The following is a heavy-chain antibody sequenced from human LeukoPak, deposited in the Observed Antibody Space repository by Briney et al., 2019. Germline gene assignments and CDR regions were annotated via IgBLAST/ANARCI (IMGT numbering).Heavy chain of an antibody. Sequence: ASVKVSCKVSGYTLAELSMHWVRQAPGKGLEWMGGFDPKDGETIYAQKFQGRVTMTEDTSTDTAYMELSSLRSEDTAVYYCATLFGELIDYWGQGTLDTVSS. J-gene: IGHJ4*02. CDR3: ATLFGELIDY. CDR1: GYTLAELS. D-gene: IGHD3-10*02. CDR2: FDPKDGET. V-gene: IGHV1-24*01.